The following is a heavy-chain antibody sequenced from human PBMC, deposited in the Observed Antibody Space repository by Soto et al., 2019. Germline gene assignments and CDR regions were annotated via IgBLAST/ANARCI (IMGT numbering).Heavy chain of an antibody. V-gene: IGHV1-69*12. Sequence: QVQLVQSGAEVKKPGSSVKVSCKSSGGTLSNYGFSWVRQAPGQGLECMGVIVPIFGAEHPKKFQGRVTITADESTNTVFMELRGLRSEDTAGYYCARGGSDYEGSGYYQGHVWGQGTTVTASS. CDR2: IVPIFGA. D-gene: IGHD3-22*01. CDR3: ARGGSDYEGSGYYQGHV. J-gene: IGHJ6*02. CDR1: GGTLSNYG.